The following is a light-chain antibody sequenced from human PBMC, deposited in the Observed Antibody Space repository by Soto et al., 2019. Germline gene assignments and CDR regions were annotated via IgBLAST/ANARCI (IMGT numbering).Light chain of an antibody. J-gene: IGKJ3*01. V-gene: IGKV1-9*01. Sequence: SRLTQSPSSLCASMVDRVTITCRASQGIINYLAWYQQKPGKAPKLLIYGASTLQGGVPSRFSGSGSGTDFTLTVSSLQPEDLATYYCQQLFMYPPTFGPGTKVDIK. CDR3: QQLFMYPPT. CDR2: GAS. CDR1: QGIINY.